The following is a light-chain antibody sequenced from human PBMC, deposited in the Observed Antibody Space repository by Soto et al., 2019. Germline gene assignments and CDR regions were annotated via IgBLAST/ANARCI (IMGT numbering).Light chain of an antibody. Sequence: DIQMTQSPSSLSASVGDRVTISCQASQDITNCLNWYHQKPGKAPKLLIYAASNLQSGVPSRFSGSGSGTDFTLTISSLQPEDFATYFCQQSYSTPPWTFGQGTKVDIK. J-gene: IGKJ1*01. CDR1: QDITNC. CDR3: QQSYSTPPWT. V-gene: IGKV1-39*01. CDR2: AAS.